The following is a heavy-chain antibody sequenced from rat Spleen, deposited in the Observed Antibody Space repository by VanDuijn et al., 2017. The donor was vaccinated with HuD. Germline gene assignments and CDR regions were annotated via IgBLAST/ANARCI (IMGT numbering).Heavy chain of an antibody. CDR1: GFTFSDYN. V-gene: IGHV5-7*01. J-gene: IGHJ2*01. Sequence: EVQLVESGGGLVQPGRSLRLSCAASGFTFSDYNMAWVRQAPRKGLEWVAIITYDGSNTYYRDSVRGRFTISRDNAQNTLYLQMSKLGSEDTAIYYCAREDNPYYFDYWGQGVMVTVSS. CDR2: ITYDGSNT. CDR3: AREDNPYYFDY. D-gene: IGHD3-4*01.